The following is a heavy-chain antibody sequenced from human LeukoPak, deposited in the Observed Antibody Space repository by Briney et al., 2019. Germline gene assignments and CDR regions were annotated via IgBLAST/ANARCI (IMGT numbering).Heavy chain of an antibody. D-gene: IGHD3-22*01. Sequence: SETLSLTCTVSGGSISSSSYYWGWIRQPPGKGLEWIGSIYYSGSTYYNPSLKSRVTISVDTSKNQFSLKLSSVTAADTAVYYCARRRYYYDSSCTIPVDYWGQGTLVTVSS. CDR2: IYYSGST. CDR1: GGSISSSSYY. V-gene: IGHV4-39*01. CDR3: ARRRYYYDSSCTIPVDY. J-gene: IGHJ4*02.